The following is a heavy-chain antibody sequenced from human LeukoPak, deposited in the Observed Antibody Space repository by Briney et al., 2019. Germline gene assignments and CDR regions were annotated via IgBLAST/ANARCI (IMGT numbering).Heavy chain of an antibody. D-gene: IGHD2-15*01. Sequence: ASVKVSCTASGYTFTSYGISWVRQAAGPGLEWMGWISAYNGNTNYAQKLQGRVTMTTDTSTSTAYMELRSLRSDDTAVYYCARRKTVAATLFYYYYYMDVWGKGTTVTVSS. CDR2: ISAYNGNT. CDR1: GYTFTSYG. V-gene: IGHV1-18*01. J-gene: IGHJ6*03. CDR3: ARRKTVAATLFYYYYYMDV.